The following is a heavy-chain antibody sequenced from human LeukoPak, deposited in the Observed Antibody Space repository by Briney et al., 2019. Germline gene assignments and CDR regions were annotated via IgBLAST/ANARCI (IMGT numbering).Heavy chain of an antibody. CDR2: ISSSSSYI. D-gene: IGHD3-22*01. V-gene: IGHV3-21*01. CDR3: ARDEGGYYNY. Sequence: GGSLRLSCAASGFTFSSYSMNWVRQAPGKGLEWVSSISSSSSYIYYADSVKGRFTIPRDNAKNSLYLQMNSLRAEDTAVYYCARDEGGYYNYWGQGTLVTVSS. J-gene: IGHJ4*02. CDR1: GFTFSSYS.